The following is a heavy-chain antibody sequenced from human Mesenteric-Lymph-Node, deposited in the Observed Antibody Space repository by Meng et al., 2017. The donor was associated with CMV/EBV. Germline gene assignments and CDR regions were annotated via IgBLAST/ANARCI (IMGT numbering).Heavy chain of an antibody. CDR3: ATISYYFDSSGYYYLDS. D-gene: IGHD3-22*01. V-gene: IGHV4-31*02. CDR1: ISNGGYY. Sequence: ISNGGYYWPWIRQHPGKGLEWIGYIHNSGSTYYIPSLKSRVMIAVDTSKNQFSLKLSSVTAADTAVYYCATISYYFDSSGYYYLDSWGQGTLVTVSS. J-gene: IGHJ4*02. CDR2: IHNSGST.